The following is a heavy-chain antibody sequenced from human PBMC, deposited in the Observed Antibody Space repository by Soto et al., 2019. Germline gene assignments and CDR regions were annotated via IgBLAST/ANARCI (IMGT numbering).Heavy chain of an antibody. V-gene: IGHV4-59*01. Sequence: QVQLQESGPGLVKPSETLSLTCTVSGGSISTYYWSWIRQPPGKGLGWIGCIYYSGSTNYNPSLKRRVTMSVATSKNEFSLKLSSVTAADTAMYYCARQSRSYGHSVDSWGQGTLVTVSS. CDR3: ARQSRSYGHSVDS. CDR1: GGSISTYY. J-gene: IGHJ4*02. CDR2: IYYSGST. D-gene: IGHD3-16*01.